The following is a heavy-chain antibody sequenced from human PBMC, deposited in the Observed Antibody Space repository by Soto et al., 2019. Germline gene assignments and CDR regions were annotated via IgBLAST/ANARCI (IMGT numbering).Heavy chain of an antibody. D-gene: IGHD2-2*01. CDR1: GLTFSSFW. J-gene: IGHJ4*02. CDR2: IKQDGSEK. V-gene: IGHV3-7*03. CDR3: ARGPAFPPFFDY. Sequence: VGSLRLSCAASGLTFSSFWMSWVRQAPGKGLEWVANIKQDGSEKDYVDSVKGRFTISRDNAKKSLYLQMNSLRAEDTAVYYCARGPAFPPFFDYWGQGTLGTVSS.